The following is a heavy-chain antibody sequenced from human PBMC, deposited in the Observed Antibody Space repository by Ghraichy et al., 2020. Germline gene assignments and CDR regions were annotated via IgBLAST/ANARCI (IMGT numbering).Heavy chain of an antibody. CDR3: IRGGRYYDNGD. CDR1: GFTFGDDA. Sequence: GGSLRLSCTTSGFTFGDDAMSWVRQAPGKGLEWVGVIRSKTYGGTTDYAASVKGRFTISRDDSKSIAYLQMNSLKTEDTAVYYCIRGGRYYDNGDWGQGTLVTVSS. J-gene: IGHJ4*02. V-gene: IGHV3-49*04. CDR2: IRSKTYGGTT. D-gene: IGHD3-22*01.